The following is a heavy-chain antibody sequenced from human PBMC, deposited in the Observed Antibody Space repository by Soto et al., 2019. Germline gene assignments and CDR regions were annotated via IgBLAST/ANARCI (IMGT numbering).Heavy chain of an antibody. J-gene: IGHJ5*02. CDR2: ISAYNGNT. V-gene: IGHV1-18*01. D-gene: IGHD4-17*01. CDR1: GYTVTSYG. Sequence: SCKASGYTVTSYGISWVRQAPGQGLEWMGWISAYNGNTNYAQKLQGRVTMTTDTSTSTAYMELRSLRSDDTAVYYCATVASDYGDYFWFDPWGQGTLVTAPQ. CDR3: ATVASDYGDYFWFDP.